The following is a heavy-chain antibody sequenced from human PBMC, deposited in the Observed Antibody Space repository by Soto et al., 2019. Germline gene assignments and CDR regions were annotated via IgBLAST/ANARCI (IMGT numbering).Heavy chain of an antibody. J-gene: IGHJ4*02. CDR1: GYIFTSYW. V-gene: IGHV5-51*01. CDR3: GRSYRSNLQIGK. Sequence: GESLRISCRGSGYIFTSYWIGWVRQMPGKGLEWMGIIYPGDSDTRYSPSFQGQVTISADKSISTAYLKWSSLRASDTAMYYYGRSYRSNLQIGKWGQGTLVTVSS. CDR2: IYPGDSDT. D-gene: IGHD6-13*01.